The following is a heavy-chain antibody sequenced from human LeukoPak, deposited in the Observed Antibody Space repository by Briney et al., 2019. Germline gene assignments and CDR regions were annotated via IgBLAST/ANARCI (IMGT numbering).Heavy chain of an antibody. V-gene: IGHV4-38-2*02. D-gene: IGHD2-15*01. Sequence: KASETLSLTCTVSGYSISSGYYWGWIRQPPGKGLEWIGSIYHSGSTYYNPSLKSRVTISVDTSKNQFSLKLSSVTAANTAVYYCARECSGGSCYSGNYWGQGTLVTVSS. J-gene: IGHJ4*02. CDR2: IYHSGST. CDR1: GYSISSGYY. CDR3: ARECSGGSCYSGNY.